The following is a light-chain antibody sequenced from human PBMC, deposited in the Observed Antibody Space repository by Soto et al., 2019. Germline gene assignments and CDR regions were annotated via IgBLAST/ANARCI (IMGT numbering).Light chain of an antibody. Sequence: EIVLTQSPGTLSLSPGERATLSCRASQSVGDNLLAWYHQSPGQAPRLLIYGASRRATGIPDRFSGSGSGTDFTLTIDRLEPEDFALYFCHHYGSAPWTFGQGTEVEIK. CDR1: QSVGDNL. V-gene: IGKV3-20*01. CDR2: GAS. CDR3: HHYGSAPWT. J-gene: IGKJ1*01.